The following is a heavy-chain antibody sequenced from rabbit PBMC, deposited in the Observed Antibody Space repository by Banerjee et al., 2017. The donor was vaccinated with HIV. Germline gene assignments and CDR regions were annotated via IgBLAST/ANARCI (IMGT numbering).Heavy chain of an antibody. CDR1: GLDFSSSYW. CDR2: IAAGSSGST. CDR3: ARSNDWGLEYFHL. V-gene: IGHV1S45*01. D-gene: IGHD4-1*01. Sequence: QEQLVEYGGDLVQPEGSLTLTCKASGLDFSSSYWISWVRQAPGKGLEWIACIAAGSSGSTYYASWAKGRFTISKTSSTTVTLQMTSLTAADTATYFCARSNDWGLEYFHLWGQGTLVTVS. J-gene: IGHJ4*01.